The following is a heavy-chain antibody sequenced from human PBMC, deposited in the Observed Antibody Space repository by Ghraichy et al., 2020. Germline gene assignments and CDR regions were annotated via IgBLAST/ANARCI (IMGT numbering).Heavy chain of an antibody. V-gene: IGHV4-34*01. J-gene: IGHJ4*02. CDR3: ARGPPSYSYDSSGFAVDY. D-gene: IGHD3-22*01. Sequence: SETLSLTCAVYGGSFSGYYWSWIRQPPGKGLEWIGEINHSGSTNFNPFLKSRVTISVDTSTNQFPLKLSSVTAADTAVYYCARGPPSYSYDSSGFAVDYWGQGTLVTVSS. CDR2: INHSGST. CDR1: GGSFSGYY.